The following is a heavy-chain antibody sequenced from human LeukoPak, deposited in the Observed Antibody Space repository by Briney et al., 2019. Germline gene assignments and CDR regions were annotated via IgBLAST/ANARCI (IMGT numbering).Heavy chain of an antibody. CDR2: IYYSGST. D-gene: IGHD2-21*01. CDR3: ARSLYSLDY. Sequence: SETLSLTCTVSGGSISSYYWSWIRQPPGKGLEWIGYIYYSGSTNYNPSLKSRVTISVDTSKNQFSLKLSSVTAADTAVYYCARSLYSLDYWGQGTLVTVSS. V-gene: IGHV4-59*01. CDR1: GGSISSYY. J-gene: IGHJ4*02.